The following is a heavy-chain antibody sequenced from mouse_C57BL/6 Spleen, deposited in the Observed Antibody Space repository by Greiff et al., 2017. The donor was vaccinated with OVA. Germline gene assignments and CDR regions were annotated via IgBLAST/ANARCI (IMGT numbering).Heavy chain of an antibody. CDR3: AREGVTTVVATRYFDV. D-gene: IGHD1-1*01. J-gene: IGHJ1*03. Sequence: VQLQQSGPELVKPGASVKISCKASGYSFTDYNMTWVKQSNGKSLEWLGVINPNYGTTSSNQKFTGKATLTVDQSSSTAYMQLNSLTTEESAVYSWAREGVTTVVATRYFDVWGTGTTVTVSS. CDR2: INPNYGTT. V-gene: IGHV1-39*01. CDR1: GYSFTDYN.